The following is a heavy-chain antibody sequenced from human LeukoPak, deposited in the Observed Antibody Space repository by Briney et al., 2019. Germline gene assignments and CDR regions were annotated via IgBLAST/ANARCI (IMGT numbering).Heavy chain of an antibody. CDR1: GGSISSGGYY. D-gene: IGHD2-2*01. Sequence: SQTLSLTCTVSGGSISSGGYYWSWIRQHPGKGLEWIGYIYYSGSTYYNPSLKSRVTISVDTSKNQFSLKLSSVTAADTAVYYCASSRPDCSSTSSYRYYYYYGMDVWGQGTTVTVSS. V-gene: IGHV4-31*03. CDR2: IYYSGST. J-gene: IGHJ6*02. CDR3: ASSRPDCSSTSSYRYYYYYGMDV.